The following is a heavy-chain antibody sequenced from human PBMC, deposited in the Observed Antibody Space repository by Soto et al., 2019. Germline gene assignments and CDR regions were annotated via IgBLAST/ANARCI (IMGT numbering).Heavy chain of an antibody. Sequence: EVQLVESGGGLVQPGGSLRLSCTASGFSFSSSWRAWVRQTPGKGLEWVGNINQDGSEKSCVEGRFTIYRDNAKNSLYQQMNSRRAEDTGDYLCARDPAFGDFEYWRHGTLVTVS. CDR3: ARDPAFGDFEY. CDR2: INQDGSEK. D-gene: IGHD3-10*01. CDR1: GFSFSSSW. V-gene: IGHV3-7*01. J-gene: IGHJ4*01.